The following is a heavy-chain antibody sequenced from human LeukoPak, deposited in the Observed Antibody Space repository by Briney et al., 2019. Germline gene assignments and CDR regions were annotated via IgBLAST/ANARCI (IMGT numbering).Heavy chain of an antibody. CDR2: ISYDGTNK. Sequence: PGGSLRLSCAASGFTFSNYDMHWVRQAPDKGLEWVAVISYDGTNKYYADSVKGRFTISRDNSKNTLHLQMNSLRAEDTAVYYCAKDDRGNEAPFDYWGQGTLVTVSS. CDR3: AKDDRGNEAPFDY. V-gene: IGHV3-30*18. CDR1: GFTFSNYD. J-gene: IGHJ4*02.